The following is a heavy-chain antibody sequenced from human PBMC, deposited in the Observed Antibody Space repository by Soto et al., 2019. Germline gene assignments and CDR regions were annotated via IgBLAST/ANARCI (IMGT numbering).Heavy chain of an antibody. J-gene: IGHJ4*02. V-gene: IGHV4-38-2*01. CDR2: MYHSGNT. Sequence: SESLSLTCAVSGYSISSGYYWGWIRQPPGKGLQWIGNMYHSGNTYYNPSLKSRVTISVDTSKNQFSLKLRSVTAADEAVYYCARVSYFDSGGFFYYFDYWGQGTLVTVSS. CDR3: ARVSYFDSGGFFYYFDY. CDR1: GYSISSGYY. D-gene: IGHD3-22*01.